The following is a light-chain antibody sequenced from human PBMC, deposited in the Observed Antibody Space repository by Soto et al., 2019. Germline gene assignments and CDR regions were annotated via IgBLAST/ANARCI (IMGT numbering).Light chain of an antibody. Sequence: DIVMTQSPDSLAVSLGERATINCKSSQSVLYSSNNKNYLAWYQQTPGQPPKLLIYWASTRESGVPDRFSGSGSGTDFTLTISGLQAEDVAVYYCQQYYSTPFSFGPGTKVD. J-gene: IGKJ3*01. CDR1: QSVLYSSNNKNY. CDR3: QQYYSTPFS. CDR2: WAS. V-gene: IGKV4-1*01.